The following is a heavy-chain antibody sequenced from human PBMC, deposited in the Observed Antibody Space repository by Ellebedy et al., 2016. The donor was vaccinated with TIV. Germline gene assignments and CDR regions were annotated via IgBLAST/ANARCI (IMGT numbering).Heavy chain of an antibody. CDR1: GGSISSSSYY. CDR2: IYYSGST. J-gene: IGHJ4*02. Sequence: SETLSLXCTVSGGSISSSSYYWGWIRQPPGKGLEWIGSIYYSGSTYYNPSLKSRVTISVDTSKNQFSLKLSSVTAADTAVYYCARVRRETYYYDSSGYYVDYWGQGTLVTVSS. V-gene: IGHV4-39*07. D-gene: IGHD3-22*01. CDR3: ARVRRETYYYDSSGYYVDY.